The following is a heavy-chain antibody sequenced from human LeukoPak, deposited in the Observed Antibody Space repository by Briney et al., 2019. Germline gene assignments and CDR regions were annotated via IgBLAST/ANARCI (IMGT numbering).Heavy chain of an antibody. J-gene: IGHJ4*02. V-gene: IGHV4-59*07. D-gene: IGHD6-19*01. CDR2: IYYTGST. CDR3: SRGSVARFDN. Sequence: SDTLSLTCSVPGASISSYYWSWIRQPPGKTLEWIGYIYYTGSTNYNPSLKSRVTISADTSKSQFYLNVTSVTAADTAVYYCSRGSVARFDNWGQGILVTVSS. CDR1: GASISSYY.